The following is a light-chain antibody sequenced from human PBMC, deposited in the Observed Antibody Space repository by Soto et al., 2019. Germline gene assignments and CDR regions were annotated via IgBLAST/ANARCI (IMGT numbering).Light chain of an antibody. CDR3: QQYNTWLWT. J-gene: IGKJ1*01. CDR1: QSVTAN. V-gene: IGKV3-15*01. Sequence: EVVMTQSPATLSVSPGERATLSCRASQSVTANLAWCQQKPGQAPRLLIHGASNRATGIPARFSGSGFGTDFLLTISSLQCEDFAVYYCQQYNTWLWTFGQGSKVEI. CDR2: GAS.